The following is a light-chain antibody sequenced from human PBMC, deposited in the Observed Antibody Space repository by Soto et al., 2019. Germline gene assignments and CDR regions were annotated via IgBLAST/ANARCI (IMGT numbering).Light chain of an antibody. J-gene: IGLJ3*02. Sequence: QSALTQPRSVSGSPGQSVTISCTGTSSHVGGDNFVSWYQQHPDKAPKLIIYYVSQRPSGVPDRFSGSKSGNTASLTISGLQAEDEADYYCCSSGGTFTWVFGGGTKVTVL. V-gene: IGLV2-11*01. CDR3: CSSGGTFTWV. CDR2: YVS. CDR1: SSHVGGDNF.